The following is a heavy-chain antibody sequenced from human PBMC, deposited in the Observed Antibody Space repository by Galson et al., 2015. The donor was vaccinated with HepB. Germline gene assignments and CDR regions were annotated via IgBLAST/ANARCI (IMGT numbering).Heavy chain of an antibody. V-gene: IGHV2-70*04. CDR3: ARNGYSSSSFDV. Sequence: PALVKPTQTLTLTCTFSGFSLSTSGMRVSWIRQPPGKALEWLARIDWDDDKFYSTSLKTRLTISKDTSKNQVVLTMTNMDPVDTATYYCARNGYSSSSFDVWGKGTTVTVSS. CDR2: IDWDDDK. D-gene: IGHD6-6*01. CDR1: GFSLSTSGMR. J-gene: IGHJ6*04.